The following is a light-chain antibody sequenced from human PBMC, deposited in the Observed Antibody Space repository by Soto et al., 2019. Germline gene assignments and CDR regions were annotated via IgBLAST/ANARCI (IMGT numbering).Light chain of an antibody. V-gene: IGLV2-14*02. CDR2: EVI. CDR1: SSDFGSYSV. J-gene: IGLJ2*01. Sequence: QSALTQPASVSGSPGQSITISCTGTSSDFGSYSVVSWYQQHPGKAPKLIIYEVIKRPSGVPDRFSGSKSGNTASLTVSGLQAEDEADYYCSSYAGSNNLHVLFGGGTKLTVL. CDR3: SSYAGSNNLHVL.